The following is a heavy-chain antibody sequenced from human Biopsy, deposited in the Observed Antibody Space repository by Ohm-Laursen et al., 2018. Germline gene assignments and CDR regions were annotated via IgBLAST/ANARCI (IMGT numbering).Heavy chain of an antibody. CDR2: IIPTFDTS. CDR3: AGGAAKGNPYDH. CDR1: GGTFSSYV. J-gene: IGHJ5*02. V-gene: IGHV1-69*06. Sequence: SSVKVSCKASGGTFSSYVISWVRQAPGQGLEWMGRIIPTFDTSTYAPDFQGRVTFTADKSTGTAHLDLSRLRSEDTAIYYCAGGAAKGNPYDHWGRGTLVTVSS. D-gene: IGHD3-10*01.